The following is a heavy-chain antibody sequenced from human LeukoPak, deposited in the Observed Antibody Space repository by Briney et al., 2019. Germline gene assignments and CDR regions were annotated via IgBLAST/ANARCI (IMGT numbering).Heavy chain of an antibody. V-gene: IGHV4-34*01. CDR3: ARVGCSGGSCYWSDY. Sequence: PSETLSLTCAVYGGSFSGYYWSWIRQPAGKGLEWIGEINHSGSTNYNPSLKSRVTISVDTSKNQFSLKLSSVTAADTAVYYCARVGCSGGSCYWSDYWGQGTLVTVSS. D-gene: IGHD2-15*01. J-gene: IGHJ4*02. CDR2: INHSGST. CDR1: GGSFSGYY.